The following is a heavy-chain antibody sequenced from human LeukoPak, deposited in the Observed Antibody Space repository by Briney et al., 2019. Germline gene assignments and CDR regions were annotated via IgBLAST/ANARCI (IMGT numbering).Heavy chain of an antibody. CDR1: GYSFTCYY. J-gene: IGHJ4*02. D-gene: IGHD3-22*01. CDR2: IDPNTGGT. V-gene: IGHV1-2*02. CDR3: ARDRGRGYNYDSGDFDF. Sequence: ASLKVSCKASGYSFTCYYMHWVRQAPGQSLEWMGWIDPNTGGTNYAQKFQGRVTMTRDTSISTAYMELTWLGSDDTAVYYCARDRGRGYNYDSGDFDFWGQGTLVTVSS.